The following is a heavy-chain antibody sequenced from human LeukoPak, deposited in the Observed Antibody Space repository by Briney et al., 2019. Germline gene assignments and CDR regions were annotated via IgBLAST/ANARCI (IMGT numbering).Heavy chain of an antibody. CDR1: GFTFSSYG. D-gene: IGHD3-10*01. J-gene: IGHJ4*02. CDR2: ISYDGSNK. CDR3: AVLWFGELSLGY. Sequence: PGGSLRHSCAASGFTFSSYGMHWVRQAPGKGLEWVAVISYDGSNKYYADSVKGRFTISRDNSKNTLYLQMNSLRAEDTAVYYCAVLWFGELSLGYWGQGTLVTVSS. V-gene: IGHV3-30*03.